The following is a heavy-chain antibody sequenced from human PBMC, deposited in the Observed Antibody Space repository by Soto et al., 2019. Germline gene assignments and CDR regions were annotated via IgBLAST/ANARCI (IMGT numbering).Heavy chain of an antibody. CDR3: AKMRGGGYSGYDPGYYGMDV. J-gene: IGHJ6*02. Sequence: EVQLLESGGGLVQPGGSLRLSCAASGFTFSSYAMSWVRQAPGKGLEWVSAISGSGGSTYYADSVKGRFTISRDNSKITLYLQMNSLRAEDTAVYYCAKMRGGGYSGYDPGYYGMDVWGQGTTVTVSS. D-gene: IGHD5-12*01. CDR1: GFTFSSYA. CDR2: ISGSGGST. V-gene: IGHV3-23*01.